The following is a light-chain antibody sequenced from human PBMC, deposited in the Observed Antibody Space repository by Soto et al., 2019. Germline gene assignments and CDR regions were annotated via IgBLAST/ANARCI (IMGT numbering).Light chain of an antibody. CDR1: QDISNY. Sequence: DIPMTQSPSSLSASVGDRVTITCQASQDISNYLNWYQQKPGKAPKLLIYDASNLETGVPSRFSGSGSGTDFTFTISSLQPEDIATYYCQQYDNLPPTCGGGTKVEIK. J-gene: IGKJ4*01. V-gene: IGKV1-33*01. CDR2: DAS. CDR3: QQYDNLPPT.